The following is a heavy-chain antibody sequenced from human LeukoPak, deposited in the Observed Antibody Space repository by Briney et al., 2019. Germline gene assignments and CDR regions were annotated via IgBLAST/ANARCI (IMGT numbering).Heavy chain of an antibody. D-gene: IGHD3-22*01. CDR1: GFTFNNYG. Sequence: GRSLRLSCAASGFTFNNYGMHWVRQAPGKGLEWVAVLSYDGSYKYYADSVKGRFTISRDNSKNTLYLQMNSLRAEDTAVYYCAKDYYNDSNGYYGGTLLIYGMDVWGQGTTVTVSS. CDR3: AKDYYNDSNGYYGGTLLIYGMDV. V-gene: IGHV3-30*18. CDR2: LSYDGSYK. J-gene: IGHJ6*02.